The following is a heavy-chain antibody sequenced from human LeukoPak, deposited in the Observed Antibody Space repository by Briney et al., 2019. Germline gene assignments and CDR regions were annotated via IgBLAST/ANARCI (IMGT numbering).Heavy chain of an antibody. CDR1: GFTFSSYG. D-gene: IGHD3-10*02. CDR2: ISGSGGST. Sequence: GGSLRLSCAASGFTFSSYGMSWVRQAPGKGLERVSAISGSGGSTYYADSVKGRFTISRDNAKNSLYLQMNSLRAEDTAVYYCAELGITMIGGVWGKGTTVTISS. CDR3: AELGITMIGGV. V-gene: IGHV3-23*01. J-gene: IGHJ6*04.